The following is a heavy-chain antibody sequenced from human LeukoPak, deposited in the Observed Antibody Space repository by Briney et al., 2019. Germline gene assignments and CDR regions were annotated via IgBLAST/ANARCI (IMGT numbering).Heavy chain of an antibody. D-gene: IGHD2-15*01. CDR3: ARLQIYCTGGSCYYYFDY. J-gene: IGHJ4*02. CDR1: GGSISSTSYY. V-gene: IGHV4-39*01. Sequence: SETLSLTCTVSGGSISSTSYYWGWIRQPPGKGLEWIGSIYYNGNTYYNPSLKSRVTISVDTSKNQFSLKLSSVTAADTAVYYCARLQIYCTGGSCYYYFDYWGQGTLVTVSS. CDR2: IYYNGNT.